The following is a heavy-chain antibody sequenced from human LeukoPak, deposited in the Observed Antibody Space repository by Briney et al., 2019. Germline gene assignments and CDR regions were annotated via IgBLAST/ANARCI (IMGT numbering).Heavy chain of an antibody. CDR1: GYTFTGYY. D-gene: IGHD6-19*01. CDR3: ARDPFGWYDDNCFDP. CDR2: INPNSGGT. Sequence: ASVKVSCKASGYTFTGYYMHWVRQAPGQGLEWMGWINPNSGGTNYAQKFQGRVTMTRDTSISTAYMELSRLRSDDTAVYYCARDPFGWYDDNCFDPWGQGTLVTVSS. V-gene: IGHV1-2*02. J-gene: IGHJ5*02.